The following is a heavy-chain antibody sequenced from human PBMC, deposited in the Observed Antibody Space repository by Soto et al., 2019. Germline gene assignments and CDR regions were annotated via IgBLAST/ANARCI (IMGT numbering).Heavy chain of an antibody. CDR3: ARGRGWRDY. J-gene: IGHJ4*02. CDR1: GYTFTNYD. Sequence: QVQLVQSGADVKKPGASVKVSCKASGYTFTNYDINCVRQAPGQGLEWMGWMDPNSGNTDYAQKFQGRVTITRNTSISTAYLEMSSLSSEDTALYYCARGRGWRDYWGQGTLVTVAS. V-gene: IGHV1-8*01. CDR2: MDPNSGNT. D-gene: IGHD6-19*01.